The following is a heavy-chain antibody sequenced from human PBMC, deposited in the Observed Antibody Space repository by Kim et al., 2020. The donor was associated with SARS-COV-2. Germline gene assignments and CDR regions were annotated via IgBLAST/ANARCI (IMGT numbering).Heavy chain of an antibody. CDR1: RFTFSAYT. CDR2: IGSSTNYI. CDR3: ARLHDTSVYLAEYSY. D-gene: IGHD3-22*01. J-gene: IGHJ4*02. V-gene: IGHV3-21*01. Sequence: GGSLRLSCAASRFTFSAYTMTWVRQDPGKGLEWVSCIGSSTNYIYYADSVKGRFTFSRDNAKNSLYLEMNSLRAEDTALYYCARLHDTSVYLAEYSYWGQGTLFTLPS.